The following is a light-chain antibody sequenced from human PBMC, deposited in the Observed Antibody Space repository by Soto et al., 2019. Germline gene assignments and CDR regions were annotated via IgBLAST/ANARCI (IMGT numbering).Light chain of an antibody. CDR3: QQYGGSMT. CDR1: QSLSSNY. CDR2: DIS. J-gene: IGKJ5*01. Sequence: ESVVTQSPGTLSLSPGDTATLSCRASQSLSSNYLAWYQQRPGQAPKLLIYDISSRATGIPDRFSGSGSGTDFTLTITRLDPEDFAVYYCQQYGGSMTFGQGTRLEIE. V-gene: IGKV3-20*01.